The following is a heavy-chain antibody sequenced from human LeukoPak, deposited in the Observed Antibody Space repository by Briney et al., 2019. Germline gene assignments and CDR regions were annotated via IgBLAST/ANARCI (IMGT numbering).Heavy chain of an antibody. J-gene: IGHJ5*02. D-gene: IGHD4-11*01. V-gene: IGHV4-34*01. CDR2: INHSGST. CDR3: ARSYYSHNWFDP. Sequence: PSETLSLTCAVYGGSFSGYYWSWIRQPPEKGLEWIGEINHSGSTNYNPSLTSRVTISVDTSKNQFSLKLSSVTAADTAVYYCARSYYSHNWFDPWGQGTLVTVSS. CDR1: GGSFSGYY.